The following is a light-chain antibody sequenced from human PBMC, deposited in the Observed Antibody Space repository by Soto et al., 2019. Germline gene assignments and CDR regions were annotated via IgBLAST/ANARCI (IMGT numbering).Light chain of an antibody. CDR3: QQRSNWPPIT. CDR1: QSVNSN. CDR2: DAS. V-gene: IGKV3-11*01. J-gene: IGKJ5*01. Sequence: ETVMTQSPATLSVSPGERATLSCRASQSVNSNLAWYQQKLGQAPRLLIYDASNRATGIPARFSGSGSGTDFTLTISSLEPEDFAVYYCQQRSNWPPITFGQGTRREIK.